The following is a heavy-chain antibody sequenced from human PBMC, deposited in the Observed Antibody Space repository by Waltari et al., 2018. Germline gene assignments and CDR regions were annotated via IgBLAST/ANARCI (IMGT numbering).Heavy chain of an antibody. Sequence: EVQRVVTGGGLISLGASLRLRCAASGFIVSCNYMGWFRQAPGKGREWVSVIESGGGSYSADSVKGRFTIARDNSKNTLYLEMNTLRADDTAVYYCATLGAYLGAFDVWGQGTMVTVSS. J-gene: IGHJ3*01. CDR1: GFIVSCNY. CDR3: ATLGAYLGAFDV. CDR2: IESGGGS. D-gene: IGHD3-16*01. V-gene: IGHV3-53*02.